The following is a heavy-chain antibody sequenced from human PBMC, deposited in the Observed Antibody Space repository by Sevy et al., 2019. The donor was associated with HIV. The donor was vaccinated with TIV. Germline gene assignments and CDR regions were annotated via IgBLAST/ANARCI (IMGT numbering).Heavy chain of an antibody. D-gene: IGHD2-21*01. CDR3: ARQGGIVDRAFDF. J-gene: IGHJ4*02. CDR2: VYYSGSA. CDR1: GGSVSSSGYY. V-gene: IGHV4-39*01. Sequence: SETLSLTCTVSGGSVSSSGYYWGWIRQPPGKGLEWIGNVYYSGSADYNPSLKSRGTISVDTSKNKFSLKVKSVTAADTAVYYCARQGGIVDRAFDFWGQGTLVIVSS.